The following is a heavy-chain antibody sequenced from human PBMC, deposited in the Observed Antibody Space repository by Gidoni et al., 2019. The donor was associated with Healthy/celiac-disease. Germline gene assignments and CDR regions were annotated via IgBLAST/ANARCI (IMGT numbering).Heavy chain of an antibody. CDR2: ISYDGSNK. D-gene: IGHD3-22*01. Sequence: QVQLVESGVGLVQPGRSLRLSCAASGFTFSSYGMHWVRQAPGKGLEWVAVISYDGSNKYYADSVKGRFTISRDNSKNTLYLQMNSLRAEDTAVYYCARDYYDSSAPRGWFDPWGQGTLVTVSS. CDR3: ARDYYDSSAPRGWFDP. V-gene: IGHV3-30*03. CDR1: GFTFSSYG. J-gene: IGHJ5*02.